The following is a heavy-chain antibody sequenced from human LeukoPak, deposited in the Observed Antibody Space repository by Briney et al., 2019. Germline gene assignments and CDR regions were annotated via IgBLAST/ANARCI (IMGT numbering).Heavy chain of an antibody. CDR1: GFTFSDNW. J-gene: IGHJ6*02. D-gene: IGHD6-19*01. CDR3: ARDRRHDSSGWYGDGVHYYYYGMDV. V-gene: IGHV3-7*05. CDR2: IKQDGSEK. Sequence: PGGSLRLSCAVSGFTFSDNWMSWVRQAPGKGLEWVANIKQDGSEKYYVDSVKGRFTISRNNAKNSLYLQMNSLRAEDTALYYCARDRRHDSSGWYGDGVHYYYYGMDVWGQGTTVTVSS.